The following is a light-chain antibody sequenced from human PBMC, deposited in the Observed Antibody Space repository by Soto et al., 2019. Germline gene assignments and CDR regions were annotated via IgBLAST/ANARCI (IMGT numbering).Light chain of an antibody. CDR2: GAS. Sequence: EIVLTQSPGTLSLSPGERATLSCRASQTVSSSYLAWYQHKAGQAPRLLIHGASSRATGIPDRFSGSGSGTDFTLSISRLEPEDFATYYCQQLNSYPLTFGGGTKVEIK. V-gene: IGKV3-20*01. CDR1: QTVSSSY. CDR3: QQLNSYPLT. J-gene: IGKJ4*01.